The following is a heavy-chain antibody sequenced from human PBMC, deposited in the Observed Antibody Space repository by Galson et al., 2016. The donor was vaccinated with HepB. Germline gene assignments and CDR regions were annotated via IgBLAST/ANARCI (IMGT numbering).Heavy chain of an antibody. CDR1: GFTFTYAW. J-gene: IGHJ4*02. D-gene: IGHD3-10*01. CDR2: INRITDGGTT. CDR3: TVARYSSGDYYTY. Sequence: SLRLSCAASGFTFTYAWMSWVRQAPGKGLEWVGRINRITDGGTTDYAAPVKGRFSISRDDSQKRLYLHMNSLKTEDTAVYYCTVARYSSGDYYTYWGQGTLVTVSS. V-gene: IGHV3-15*01.